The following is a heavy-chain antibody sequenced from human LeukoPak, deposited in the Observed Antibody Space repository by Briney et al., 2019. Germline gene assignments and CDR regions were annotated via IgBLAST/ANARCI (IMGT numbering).Heavy chain of an antibody. CDR1: GFXXDXXX. J-gene: IGHJ4*02. CDR2: XSGDGGXT. D-gene: IGHD3-10*01. Sequence: PGGSLRLSCAASGFXXDXXXXXXVXXXPXKXXEXVXXXSGDGGXTYYADSVKGRFTISRDNSKNSLYLQMNSLRTEDTALYYCAKDSGVLWFGEFNYFDYWGQGTLVTVSS. V-gene: IGHV3-43*02. CDR3: AKDSGVLWFGEFNYFDY.